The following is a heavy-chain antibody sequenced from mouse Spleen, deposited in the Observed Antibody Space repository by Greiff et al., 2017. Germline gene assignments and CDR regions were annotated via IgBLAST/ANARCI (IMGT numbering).Heavy chain of an antibody. D-gene: IGHD2-2*01. Sequence: DVMLVESGGGLVKPGGSLKLSCAASGFTFSDYGMHWVRQAPEKGLEWVAYISSGSSTIYYADTVKGRFTISRDNAKNTLFLQMTSLRSEDTAMYYCAKMVTTGYYFDYWGQGTTLTVSS. J-gene: IGHJ2*01. CDR2: ISSGSSTI. CDR3: AKMVTTGYYFDY. CDR1: GFTFSDYG. V-gene: IGHV5-17*01.